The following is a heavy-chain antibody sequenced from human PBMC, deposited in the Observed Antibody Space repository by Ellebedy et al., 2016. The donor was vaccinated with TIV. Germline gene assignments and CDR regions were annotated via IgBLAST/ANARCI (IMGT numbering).Heavy chain of an antibody. Sequence: MPSETLSLTCNVSGDSINGDSYFWGWIRQPPGKGLEWVGYIYYSGSAYYNSSLKGRVKISVDRSKKQISLELNSVTAADTAVYFCARGLTGNAFDIWGQGTMVTVSS. D-gene: IGHD1-20*01. V-gene: IGHV4-30-4*08. CDR2: IYYSGSA. J-gene: IGHJ3*02. CDR3: ARGLTGNAFDI. CDR1: GDSINGDSYF.